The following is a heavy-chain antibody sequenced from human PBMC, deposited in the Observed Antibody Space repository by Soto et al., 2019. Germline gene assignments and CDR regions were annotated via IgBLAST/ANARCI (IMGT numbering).Heavy chain of an antibody. Sequence: EVQLVESGGGLVKPGGSLRLSCAASGFTFSSYSMNWVRQAPGKGLEWVSSISSSSSYIYYADSVKGRFTISRDNAKNSVNLQMNSLRAEGTAVDYCARGRSDDILNSYGMDVWGQGTTVTVSS. J-gene: IGHJ6*02. D-gene: IGHD3-9*01. CDR2: ISSSSSYI. CDR3: ARGRSDDILNSYGMDV. CDR1: GFTFSSYS. V-gene: IGHV3-21*01.